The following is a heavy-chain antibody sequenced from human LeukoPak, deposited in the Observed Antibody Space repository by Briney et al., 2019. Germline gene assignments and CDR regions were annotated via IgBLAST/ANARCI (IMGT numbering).Heavy chain of an antibody. CDR3: AKDEWELHKGPFDY. CDR1: GFTFDDYD. D-gene: IGHD1-26*01. CDR2: ISWNSGSI. J-gene: IGHJ4*02. Sequence: PGGSLRLSCAASGFTFDDYDMSWIRQAPGKGLEWVSGISWNSGSIGYADSVKGRFTISRDNAKNSLYLQMNSLRAEDTALYYCAKDEWELHKGPFDYWGQGTLVTVSS. V-gene: IGHV3-9*01.